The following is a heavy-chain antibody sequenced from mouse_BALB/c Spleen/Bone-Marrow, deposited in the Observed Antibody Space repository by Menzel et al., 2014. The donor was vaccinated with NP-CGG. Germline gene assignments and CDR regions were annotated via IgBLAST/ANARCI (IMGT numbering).Heavy chain of an antibody. CDR2: INPTSGYT. V-gene: IGHV1-7*01. CDR1: GYTFTSYW. CDR3: ATGYYAMDS. J-gene: IGHJ4*01. Sequence: QVQLKQSGAELAKPGASVKMSCKASGYTFTSYWMHWVKQRPGQGLEWIGYINPTSGYTEYNQKFKDKATLTADTSSSTAYMQLGSLTAEDSAVYYCATGYYAMDSWGQGSSVTVSS.